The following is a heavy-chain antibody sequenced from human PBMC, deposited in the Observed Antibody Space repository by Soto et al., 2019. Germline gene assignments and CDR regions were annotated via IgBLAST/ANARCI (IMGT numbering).Heavy chain of an antibody. CDR2: IKQDGSEK. Sequence: GGSLRLSCAASGFTFSSYWMSWVRQAPGKGLEWVANIKQDGSEKYYVDSVKGRFTISRDNAKNSLYLQMNSLRAEDTVVYYCARAFYSGYDWFDYWCQGTLVTVSS. J-gene: IGHJ4*02. CDR1: GFTFSSYW. CDR3: ARAFYSGYDWFDY. V-gene: IGHV3-7*05. D-gene: IGHD5-12*01.